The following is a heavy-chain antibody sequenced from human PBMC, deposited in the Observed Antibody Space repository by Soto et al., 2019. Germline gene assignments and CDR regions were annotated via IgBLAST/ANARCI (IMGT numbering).Heavy chain of an antibody. Sequence: QVQLVESGGGVVQPGRSLRLSCAASGFTFSSYGMHWVRQAPGKGLEWVAVIWYDGSNKYYADSVKGRFTISRDNSKNTLHLQMNSVRAEDTAVYYCASEYGGSFYRYNWFDPWGQGTLVTVSS. D-gene: IGHD3-16*02. CDR2: IWYDGSNK. V-gene: IGHV3-33*01. CDR3: ASEYGGSFYRYNWFDP. CDR1: GFTFSSYG. J-gene: IGHJ5*02.